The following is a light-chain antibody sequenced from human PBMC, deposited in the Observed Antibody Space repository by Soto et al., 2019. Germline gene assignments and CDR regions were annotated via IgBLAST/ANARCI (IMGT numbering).Light chain of an antibody. CDR1: QSVSSN. J-gene: IGKJ1*01. CDR3: PQYNNWPPTWT. CDR2: GAS. V-gene: IGKV3-15*01. Sequence: IVMTQSPATLSVSPGERATLSCTDSQSVSSNLAWYQQKPGQAPRLLIYGASTRATGIPARFSGSGSGTEFTLTISSLQSEDFAVYYCPQYNNWPPTWTFGKGTKVDIK.